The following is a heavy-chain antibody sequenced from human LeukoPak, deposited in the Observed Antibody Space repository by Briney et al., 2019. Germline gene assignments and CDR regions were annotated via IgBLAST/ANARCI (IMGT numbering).Heavy chain of an antibody. V-gene: IGHV4-61*02. CDR2: VHSSGDI. CDR1: GVSITSGSYY. Sequence: PSQTLTLTCSVSGVSITSGSYYWGWIRQSAGKGLEWIGLVHSSGDIYHNAAFRSRAAVSGDASKNQFSLQLNSVTAADTAVYYSARGASPKDAVFFVYWRQGALITVSS. D-gene: IGHD3-16*01. CDR3: ARGASPKDAVFFVY. J-gene: IGHJ4*02.